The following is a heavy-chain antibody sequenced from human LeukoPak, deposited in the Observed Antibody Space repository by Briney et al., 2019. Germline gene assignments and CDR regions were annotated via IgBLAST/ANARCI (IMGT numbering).Heavy chain of an antibody. CDR3: ARDYNYYHSSGYWYYFDY. CDR2: IYSDGST. J-gene: IGHJ4*02. Sequence: GGSLRLSCAASGFTVSSNYMNWVRQAPGKGLEWVSVIYSDGSTYYADSVKGRFTISRDNSKNTLYLQINSLRAEDTAVYYCARDYNYYHSSGYWYYFDYWGQGTLVTVSS. CDR1: GFTVSSNY. D-gene: IGHD3-22*01. V-gene: IGHV3-66*01.